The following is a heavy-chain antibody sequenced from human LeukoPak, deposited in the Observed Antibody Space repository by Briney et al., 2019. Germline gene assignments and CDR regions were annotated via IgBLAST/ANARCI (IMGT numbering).Heavy chain of an antibody. J-gene: IGHJ5*01. CDR3: AKDQSRVGASDPFDS. CDR2: ISGSGAGT. V-gene: IGHV3-23*01. CDR1: GFTFTNCA. D-gene: IGHD1-26*01. Sequence: GGSLRLSCAASGFTFTNCAMTWVRQAPGKGLEWVSSISGSGAGTYYADSVRGRFTISRDNSKNTVYLQMNGLSVEDTALYYCAKDQSRVGASDPFDSWGQGTQVTVSS.